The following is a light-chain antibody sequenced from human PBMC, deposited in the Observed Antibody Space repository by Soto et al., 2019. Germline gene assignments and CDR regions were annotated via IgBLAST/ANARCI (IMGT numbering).Light chain of an antibody. Sequence: QSALTQPASVSGSPGQSITISCTGVSGDVGNYNLVSWYQQHPAKAPKLIIYEDDKRPSGVSNRSSGSKSGDTASLTISGLQSEDEAGYYCCSYLGSSTVFGGGTQLTVL. CDR1: SGDVGNYNL. V-gene: IGLV2-23*01. CDR2: EDD. CDR3: CSYLGSSTV. J-gene: IGLJ7*01.